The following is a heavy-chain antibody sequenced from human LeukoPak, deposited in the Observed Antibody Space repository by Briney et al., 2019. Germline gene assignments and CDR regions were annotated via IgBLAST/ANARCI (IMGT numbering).Heavy chain of an antibody. D-gene: IGHD1-1*01. V-gene: IGHV4-30-4*07. CDR2: IYYSGST. CDR3: ARASFYYYYMDV. J-gene: IGHJ6*03. Sequence: SETLSLTCAVSGCSISSGGYSWIWIRQPPGKGLEWIGYIYYSGSTYYNPSLKSRVTISVDTSKNQFSLKLSSVTAADTAVYYCARASFYYYYMDVWGKGTTVTVSS. CDR1: GCSISSGGYS.